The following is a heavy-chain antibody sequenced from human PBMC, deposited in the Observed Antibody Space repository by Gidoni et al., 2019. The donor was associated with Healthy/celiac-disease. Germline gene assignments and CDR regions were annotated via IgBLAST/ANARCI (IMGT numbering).Heavy chain of an antibody. CDR2: ISYDGSNK. CDR3: AKVEYIAAAIDY. J-gene: IGHJ4*02. V-gene: IGHV3-30*18. D-gene: IGHD6-13*01. Sequence: QVQLVESGGGVVQPGRSLSLYCPASAFTFSSYGMHWVRQAPGKGLEWVAVISYDGSNKYYADSVKGRFTISRDNSKNTLYLQMNSLRAEDTAVYYCAKVEYIAAAIDYWGQGTLVTVSS. CDR1: AFTFSSYG.